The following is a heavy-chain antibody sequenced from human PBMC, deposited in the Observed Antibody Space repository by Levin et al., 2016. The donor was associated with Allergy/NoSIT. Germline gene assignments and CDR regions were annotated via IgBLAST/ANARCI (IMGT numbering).Heavy chain of an antibody. CDR3: AKADHYYNMDV. CDR2: INWNSGNT. Sequence: PGKGLEWVSGINWNSGNTDYADSVRGRFTISRDNAKNSLYLQMNSLRTEDTALYYCAKADHYYNMDVWGKGTTVTVSS. J-gene: IGHJ6*03. V-gene: IGHV3-9*01.